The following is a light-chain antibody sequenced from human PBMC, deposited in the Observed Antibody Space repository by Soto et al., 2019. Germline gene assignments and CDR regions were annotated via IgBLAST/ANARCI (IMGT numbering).Light chain of an antibody. V-gene: IGKV3-15*01. Sequence: EIVLTQSPGTLSVSPGERATLSCRASQSVSSKLAWYQHKPGQAPRLLFYGASTGATGIPARFSGSGSETEFTLSISSLQSADFAVYYCQQYNNWPGTFGQGTKVEIK. J-gene: IGKJ1*01. CDR1: QSVSSK. CDR3: QQYNNWPGT. CDR2: GAS.